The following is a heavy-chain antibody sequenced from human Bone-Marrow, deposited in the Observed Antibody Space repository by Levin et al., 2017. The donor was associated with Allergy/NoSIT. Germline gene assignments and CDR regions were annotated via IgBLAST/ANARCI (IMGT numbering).Heavy chain of an antibody. D-gene: IGHD2-15*01. J-gene: IGHJ5*02. CDR3: AKKTGLPTGYCSGGSCYWNWFDP. V-gene: IGHV3-30*18. Sequence: GGSLRLSCAASGFTFSSYGMHWVRQAPGKGLEWVAVISYDGSNKYYADSVKGRFTISRDNSKNTLYLQMNSLRAEDTAVYYCAKKTGLPTGYCSGGSCYWNWFDPWGQGTLVTVSS. CDR1: GFTFSSYG. CDR2: ISYDGSNK.